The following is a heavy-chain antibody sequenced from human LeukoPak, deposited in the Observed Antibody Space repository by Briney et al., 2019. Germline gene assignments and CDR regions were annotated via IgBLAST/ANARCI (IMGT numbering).Heavy chain of an antibody. D-gene: IGHD6-13*01. CDR2: ISSSGSTI. CDR3: AREKLTAQQLAPFDY. V-gene: IGHV3-11*01. CDR1: GFTFSDYY. J-gene: IGHJ4*02. Sequence: GGSLRLSCAASGFTFSDYYMSWIRQAPGKGLEWVSYISSSGSTIYYADSVKGRFTISRDNAKNSLYLQMNSLRAEDTAVYYCAREKLTAQQLAPFDYWGQGTLVTVSS.